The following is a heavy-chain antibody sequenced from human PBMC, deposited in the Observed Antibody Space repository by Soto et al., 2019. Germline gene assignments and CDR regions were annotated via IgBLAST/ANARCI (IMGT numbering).Heavy chain of an antibody. V-gene: IGHV2-5*01. CDR1: GFSLSTSGVG. CDR3: AHIFVYMTTVDIYDY. Sequence: SGPTLVNPTQTLTLTCTFSGFSLSTSGVGVGWIRQPPGKALEWLALIYWNDDKRHSPSLKSRLTITKDTSKNQVVLTMTNMDPVDTATYYCAHIFVYMTTVDIYDYWGHGTLVTVSS. J-gene: IGHJ4*01. D-gene: IGHD4-17*01. CDR2: IYWNDDK.